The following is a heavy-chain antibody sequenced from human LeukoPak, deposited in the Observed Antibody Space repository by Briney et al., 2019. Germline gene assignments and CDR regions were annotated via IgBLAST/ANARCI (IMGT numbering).Heavy chain of an antibody. CDR1: GGSTSSYY. CDR2: IYYSGTT. Sequence: ASETLSLTCTVSGGSTSSYYWSWIRQPPGKGLEWIGYIYYSGTTNYNPSLKSRVTISVDTSKNQFSLKLSSVTAADTAVYYCARGVYIAAAQYGYWGQGTLVTVSS. J-gene: IGHJ4*02. V-gene: IGHV4-59*01. CDR3: ARGVYIAAAQYGY. D-gene: IGHD6-13*01.